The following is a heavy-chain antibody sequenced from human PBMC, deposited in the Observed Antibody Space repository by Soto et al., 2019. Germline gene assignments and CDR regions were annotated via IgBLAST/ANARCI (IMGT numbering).Heavy chain of an antibody. CDR1: GFTFSSYA. Sequence: GGSLRLSCAASGFTFSSYAMHWVRQAPGKGLEWAAVISYDGSNKYYADSVKGRFTISRDNSKNTLYLQMNSLRAEDTAVYYCARDHSGYDYSSLGYFDYWGQGTPVTVSS. J-gene: IGHJ4*02. V-gene: IGHV3-30-3*01. D-gene: IGHD5-12*01. CDR3: ARDHSGYDYSSLGYFDY. CDR2: ISYDGSNK.